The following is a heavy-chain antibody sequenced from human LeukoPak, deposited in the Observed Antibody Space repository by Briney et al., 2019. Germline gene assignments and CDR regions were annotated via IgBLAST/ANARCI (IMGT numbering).Heavy chain of an antibody. V-gene: IGHV1-18*01. CDR3: AISSGWYEYYYYYMDV. D-gene: IGHD6-19*01. J-gene: IGHJ6*03. CDR1: GYTFITHG. Sequence: ASVKVSCKASGYTFITHGITWVRQAPGQGLEWMGWISAYDGNTNYAQKFQGRVTMTRNTSISTAYMELSSLRSEDTAVYYCAISSGWYEYYYYYMDVWGKGTTVTISS. CDR2: ISAYDGNT.